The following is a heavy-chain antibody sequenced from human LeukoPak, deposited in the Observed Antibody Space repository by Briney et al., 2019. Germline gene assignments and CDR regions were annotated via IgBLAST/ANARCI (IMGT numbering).Heavy chain of an antibody. CDR2: IYYSGST. Sequence: SETLSLTCTVSGGSISSYYWSWIRQPPGKGLEWIGYIYYSGSTNYNPSLKSRVTISVDTSKNQFSLKLSSVTAADTAVYYCARDGPSGYSSSLHAFDIWGQGTMVTVSS. CDR3: ARDGPSGYSSSLHAFDI. V-gene: IGHV4-59*01. J-gene: IGHJ3*02. D-gene: IGHD6-13*01. CDR1: GGSISSYY.